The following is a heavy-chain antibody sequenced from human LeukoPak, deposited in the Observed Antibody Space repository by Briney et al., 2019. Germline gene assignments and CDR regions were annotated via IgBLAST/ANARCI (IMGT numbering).Heavy chain of an antibody. CDR2: MNPNSGNT. J-gene: IGHJ6*03. Sequence: ASVKVSCKASGYTFTSYDINWVRQATGQGLEWMGWMNPNSGNTGYAQKFQGRVTMTRNTSISTAYMELSSLRSEDTAVYYCARSTRFLEWFLGYYYYYMDVWGKGTTVTVSS. V-gene: IGHV1-8*01. D-gene: IGHD3-3*01. CDR3: ARSTRFLEWFLGYYYYYMDV. CDR1: GYTFTSYD.